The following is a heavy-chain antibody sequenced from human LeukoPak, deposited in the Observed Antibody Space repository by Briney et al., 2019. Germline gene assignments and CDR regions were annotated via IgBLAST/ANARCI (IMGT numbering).Heavy chain of an antibody. CDR1: GFTFSSYE. D-gene: IGHD2-15*01. Sequence: GGSLRLSCAASGFTFSSYEMHWVRQAPGKGLEWVANIKQDGTEKYYVDSVKGRFTISRDNAKNSVYLQMNSLRAEDTAVYYCARDKVVGATYLDYWGQGTLVTVSS. CDR2: IKQDGTEK. J-gene: IGHJ4*02. CDR3: ARDKVVGATYLDY. V-gene: IGHV3-7*01.